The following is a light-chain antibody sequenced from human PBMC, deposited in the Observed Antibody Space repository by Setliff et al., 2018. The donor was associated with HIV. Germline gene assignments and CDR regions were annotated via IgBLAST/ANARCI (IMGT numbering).Light chain of an antibody. J-gene: IGLJ1*01. V-gene: IGLV2-11*01. CDR3: CSYAGSYTFV. CDR1: SSDVGGYNY. Sequence: SVLTQPASVSGSRGQSITISCTGTSSDVGGYNYVSWYQQHPGKAPKLMIYDVSKRPSGVPDRFSGSKSGNTASLTISGLQAEDEADYYCCSYAGSYTFVFGSGTKAPS. CDR2: DVS.